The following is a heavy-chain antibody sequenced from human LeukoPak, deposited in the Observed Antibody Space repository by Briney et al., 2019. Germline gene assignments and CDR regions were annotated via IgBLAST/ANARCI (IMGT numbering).Heavy chain of an antibody. D-gene: IGHD1-1*01. CDR1: GGSISSSTYF. CDR2: IYYSGST. CDR3: ARRYNDAFDI. J-gene: IGHJ3*02. Sequence: SETLSLTCTVSGGSISSSTYFWGWIRQPPGKGLEWIGSIYYSGSTYYNPSLKSRVTISVDTSKNQFSLKLSSVTAADTAVYYCARRYNDAFDIWGQGTMVTVSS. V-gene: IGHV4-39*07.